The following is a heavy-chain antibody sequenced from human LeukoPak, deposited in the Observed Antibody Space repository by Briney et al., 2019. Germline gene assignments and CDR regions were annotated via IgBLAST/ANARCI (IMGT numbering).Heavy chain of an antibody. Sequence: SETLSLTCNVSGGSISSGGYSWSWIRQPPGKGLEWIGYIYHSGSTYYNPSLKSRVTISVDRSKNQFSLKLSSVTAADTAVYYCAGGPFQFPPGYWGQGTLVTVSS. CDR1: GGSISSGGYS. D-gene: IGHD2/OR15-2a*01. J-gene: IGHJ4*02. CDR3: AGGPFQFPPGY. CDR2: IYHSGST. V-gene: IGHV4-30-2*01.